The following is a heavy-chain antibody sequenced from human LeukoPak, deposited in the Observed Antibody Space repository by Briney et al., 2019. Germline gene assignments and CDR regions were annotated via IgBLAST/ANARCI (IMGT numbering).Heavy chain of an antibody. CDR3: ARDTGYCSGGSCYHNYFNF. J-gene: IGHJ4*02. Sequence: SETLSLTCTVSGGSVSSGSFYWSWIRQTPGKGLEWIGYIYYTGSTNYNPSLKSRVTISVDTSKNQFSLKLSSVTAADTAVYYCARDTGYCSGGSCYHNYFNFWGQGALVTVSS. CDR2: IYYTGST. D-gene: IGHD2-15*01. V-gene: IGHV4-61*01. CDR1: GGSVSSGSFY.